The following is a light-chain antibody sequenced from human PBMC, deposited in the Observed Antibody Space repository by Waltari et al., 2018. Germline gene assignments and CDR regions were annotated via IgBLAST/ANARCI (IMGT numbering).Light chain of an antibody. J-gene: IGLJ1*01. CDR3: SSYAGSKVYV. CDR1: SSDVGGYNY. CDR2: EVN. V-gene: IGLV2-8*01. Sequence: QSALTQPPSASGSPGQSVTISCTGTSSDVGGYNYFSWYQQHPGKAPKLMISEVNKRPSGVPDRFSGSKSGNTASLTVSGLQAEDEADYYCSSYAGSKVYVFGTGTKVTVL.